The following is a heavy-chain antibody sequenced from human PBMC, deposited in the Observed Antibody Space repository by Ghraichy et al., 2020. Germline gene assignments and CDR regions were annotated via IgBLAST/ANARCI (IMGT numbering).Heavy chain of an antibody. CDR1: GGSFSGYY. D-gene: IGHD3-22*01. Sequence: SETLSLTCAVYGGSFSGYYWSWIRQPPGKGLEWIGEINHSGSTNYNPSLKSRVTISVDTSKNQFSLKLSSVTAADTAVYYCARGAPYSRYYYDSSGYYYFDYWGQGTLVTVSS. CDR2: INHSGST. V-gene: IGHV4-34*01. CDR3: ARGAPYSRYYYDSSGYYYFDY. J-gene: IGHJ4*02.